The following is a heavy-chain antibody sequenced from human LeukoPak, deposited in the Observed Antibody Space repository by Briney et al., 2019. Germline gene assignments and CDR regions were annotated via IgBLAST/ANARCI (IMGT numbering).Heavy chain of an antibody. CDR2: ISTESGTI. J-gene: IGHJ4*02. V-gene: IGHV3-48*04. CDR1: GFTFSSYS. D-gene: IGHD3-16*01. Sequence: GGSLRLSCAASGFTFSSYSMNWVRQAPGKGLEWVSYISTESGTIYYADSVRGRFTISRDNARNSLYLQMNSLRVEDTAVYFCARALPRDYVSYWGQGTLVTVSS. CDR3: ARALPRDYVSY.